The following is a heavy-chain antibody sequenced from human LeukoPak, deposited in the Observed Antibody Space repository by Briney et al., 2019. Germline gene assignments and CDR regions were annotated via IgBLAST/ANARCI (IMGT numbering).Heavy chain of an antibody. D-gene: IGHD6-19*01. Sequence: SETLSLTCAVSGGSISGFFWTWIRQPAGQGPQYIGRIFSSGGANYNPSLQGRVALSVDTSRNLFSLTLTSVTAAVTAVYFCARVATPDVSSPLDFWGQGILVTVSS. CDR2: IFSSGGA. V-gene: IGHV4-4*07. CDR3: ARVATPDVSSPLDF. J-gene: IGHJ4*02. CDR1: GGSISGFF.